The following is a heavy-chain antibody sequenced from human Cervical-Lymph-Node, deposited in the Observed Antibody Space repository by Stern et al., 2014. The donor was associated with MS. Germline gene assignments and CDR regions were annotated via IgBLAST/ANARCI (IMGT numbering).Heavy chain of an antibody. V-gene: IGHV1-69*01. J-gene: IGHJ5*02. CDR1: GGTFSTYS. CDR2: ITPIFATA. CDR3: AFGGRSGYPKHFDP. Sequence: VHLVESGAEVKKPGSSVKVSCKASGGTFSTYSISWVRQAPGQGLEWIGGITPIFATANYAQKFHGRVTITADDSTSTAYMELSSLRSEDTAVYYCAFGGRSGYPKHFDPWGQGTVVTVSS. D-gene: IGHD5-12*01.